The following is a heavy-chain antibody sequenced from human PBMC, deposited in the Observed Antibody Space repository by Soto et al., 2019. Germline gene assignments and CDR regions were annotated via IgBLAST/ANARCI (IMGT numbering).Heavy chain of an antibody. V-gene: IGHV1-18*04. CDR2: ISTHNGNT. J-gene: IGHJ3*01. D-gene: IGHD3-3*01. CDR1: VFTSSG. Sequence: QDQLVQSGAEVKKPGASVKVSCKASVFTSSGISWVGQPPGQRLRWMGWISTHNGNTIYAQKFQGRVIMTMDTSTTTVYMELRSLRPDDTAVYLCAREGILGLFDAYDLWGQGTMVTVSS. CDR3: AREGILGLFDAYDL.